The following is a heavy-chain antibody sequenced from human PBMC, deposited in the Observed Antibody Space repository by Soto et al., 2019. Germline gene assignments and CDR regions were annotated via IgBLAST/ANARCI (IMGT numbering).Heavy chain of an antibody. J-gene: IGHJ6*02. CDR1: GFTFSSYG. Sequence: AGGSLRLSCAASGFTFSSYGMHWVRQAPGKGLEWVAVISYDGSNKYYADSVKGRFTISRDNSKNTLYLQMNSLRAEDTAVYYCAKDSGRWTPNRDYYYYGMDVWGQGTTVTVSS. D-gene: IGHD3-10*01. V-gene: IGHV3-30*18. CDR2: ISYDGSNK. CDR3: AKDSGRWTPNRDYYYYGMDV.